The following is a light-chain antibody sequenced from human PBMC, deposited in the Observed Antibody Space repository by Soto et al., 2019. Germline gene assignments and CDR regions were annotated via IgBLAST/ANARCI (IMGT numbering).Light chain of an antibody. CDR2: DAS. J-gene: IGKJ1*01. Sequence: EIVLTQSPATLSSSPGERATLSCRASQSVRSYLAWYQQKPGQAPRLVIFDASNRATGIPARFSGSGSGTDFTLIISSLEPGDFGVYYCQQRGNWPPTWTFGERTKVEIK. CDR3: QQRGNWPPTWT. V-gene: IGKV3-11*01. CDR1: QSVRSY.